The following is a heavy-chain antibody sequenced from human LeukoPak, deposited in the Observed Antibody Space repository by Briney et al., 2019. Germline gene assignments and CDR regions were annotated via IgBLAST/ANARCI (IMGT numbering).Heavy chain of an antibody. V-gene: IGHV1-18*01. Sequence: ASVKVSCKASGYPFFYYGVTWVRQVPGQGLEWMGWISVDNGKTNYAQKLQGRVTLTTDISTSTAYMELRSLRSDDTAVYYCARVDCSGDSCYSAGYWGQGTLVTVSS. CDR1: GYPFFYYG. CDR2: ISVDNGKT. J-gene: IGHJ4*02. CDR3: ARVDCSGDSCYSAGY. D-gene: IGHD2-15*01.